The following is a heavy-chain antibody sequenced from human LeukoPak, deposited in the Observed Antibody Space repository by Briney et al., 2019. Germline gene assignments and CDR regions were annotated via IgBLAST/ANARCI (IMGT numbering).Heavy chain of an antibody. Sequence: SETLSLTCTVSGGSISSYYWSWIRQPPGKGLEWIGYIYYSGSTNYNPSLKSRVTISVDTSKNQFSLKLSSVTAADTAVYYCARNYYGSGSYFGNWFDPWGQGTLVTVSS. V-gene: IGHV4-59*01. CDR3: ARNYYGSGSYFGNWFDP. CDR1: GGSISSYY. CDR2: IYYSGST. J-gene: IGHJ5*02. D-gene: IGHD3-10*01.